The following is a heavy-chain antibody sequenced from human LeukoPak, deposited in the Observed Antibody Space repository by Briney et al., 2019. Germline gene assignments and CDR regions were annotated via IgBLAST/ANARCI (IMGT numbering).Heavy chain of an antibody. CDR2: TSSSSSYT. CDR3: ARFTSRVWFGELYFDY. CDR1: GFTFSDYY. V-gene: IGHV3-11*06. D-gene: IGHD3-10*01. Sequence: GGSLRLSCAASGFTFSDYYMSWIRQAPGKGLEWVSYTSSSSSYTNYADSVKGRFTISRDNAKNSLYLQMNSLRAEDTAVYYCARFTSRVWFGELYFDYWGQGTLVTVSS. J-gene: IGHJ4*02.